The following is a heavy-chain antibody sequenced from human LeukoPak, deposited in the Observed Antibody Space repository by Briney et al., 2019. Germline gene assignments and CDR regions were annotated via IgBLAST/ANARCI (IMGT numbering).Heavy chain of an antibody. CDR1: GFTFSVYE. J-gene: IGHJ4*02. V-gene: IGHV3-48*03. Sequence: PGGSLRLSCAASGFTFSVYEINWVRQAPGKGLEWVSYISSSGSTKYYADSVKGRFTISRDNTKNSLYLQMNSLRAEDTATYYCAREDSGSSLDYWGQGTLVTVSS. CDR2: ISSSGSTK. D-gene: IGHD1-26*01. CDR3: AREDSGSSLDY.